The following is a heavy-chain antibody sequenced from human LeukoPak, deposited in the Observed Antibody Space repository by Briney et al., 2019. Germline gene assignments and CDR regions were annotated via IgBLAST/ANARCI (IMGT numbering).Heavy chain of an antibody. CDR2: IYHGDSDT. J-gene: IGHJ4*02. Sequence: GESLKISCKGSGYSFTSYWIGWVRQMPGKGLEWMGIIYHGDSDTRYSPSFQGQVTISADKSISTAYLQWSSLKDSDTAMYYCARQYQLLQSSYYFDDWGQGTLVTVSS. CDR3: ARQYQLLQSSYYFDD. V-gene: IGHV5-51*01. CDR1: GYSFTSYW. D-gene: IGHD2-2*01.